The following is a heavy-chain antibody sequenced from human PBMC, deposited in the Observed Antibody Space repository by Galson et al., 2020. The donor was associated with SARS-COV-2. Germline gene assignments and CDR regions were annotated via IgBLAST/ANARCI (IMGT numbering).Heavy chain of an antibody. J-gene: IGHJ6*02. CDR1: GFTFSSYW. Sequence: PGGSLRLSCAASGFTFSSYWMHWVRQAPGKGLVWVSRINSDGSSTSYADSVKGRFTISRDNAKNTLYLQMNSLRAEDTAVYYCARVEGSYYGSSYYYGMDVWGQGTTVTVSS. V-gene: IGHV3-74*01. CDR2: INSDGSST. CDR3: ARVEGSYYGSSYYYGMDV. D-gene: IGHD3-10*01.